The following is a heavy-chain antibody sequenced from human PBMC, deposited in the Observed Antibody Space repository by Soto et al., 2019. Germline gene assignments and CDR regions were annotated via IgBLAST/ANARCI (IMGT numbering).Heavy chain of an antibody. V-gene: IGHV3-30*18. Sequence: PGGSLRLSFAASGFTFSSCGMHWVRQAPGPGLEWVSFISYDGNNKYYADTVKRRVTISRANTKNTLYLQMNSLRAEDTAAHYCAKGGSSSAWNRGFGXWGQGTMFTVSX. J-gene: IGHJ4*02. CDR2: ISYDGNNK. CDR1: GFTFSSCG. D-gene: IGHD6-19*01. CDR3: AKGGSSSAWNRGFGX.